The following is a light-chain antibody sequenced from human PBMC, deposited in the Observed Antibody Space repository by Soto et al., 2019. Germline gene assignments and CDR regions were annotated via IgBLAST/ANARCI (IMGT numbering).Light chain of an antibody. J-gene: IGKJ4*01. CDR2: AAT. CDR1: QNINRY. CDR3: QQSFSVPLT. V-gene: IGKV1-39*01. Sequence: DIQLTQPPFSLSASVGDRVTITCRASQNINRYLNWYHQKPGRAPKLLIFAATTLESGVPSRFSGSGFGTDFTLTITSLQPEDFATYYCQQSFSVPLTFGGGTKVDIK.